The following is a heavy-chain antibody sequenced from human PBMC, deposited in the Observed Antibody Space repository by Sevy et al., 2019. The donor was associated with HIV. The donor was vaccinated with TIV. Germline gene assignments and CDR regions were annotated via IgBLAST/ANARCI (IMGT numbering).Heavy chain of an antibody. CDR1: GFTFSSYE. V-gene: IGHV3-48*03. Sequence: GGSLRLSCAASGFTFSSYEMNWVRQAPGKGLEWVSYISSSGSTIYYADSVKGRFTISRDNAKNSLYLQMNSLRAEDTAVYYCAREGSIFEVVPNYGMDVWGQGTTVTVSS. J-gene: IGHJ6*02. CDR2: ISSSGSTI. CDR3: AREGSIFEVVPNYGMDV. D-gene: IGHD3-3*01.